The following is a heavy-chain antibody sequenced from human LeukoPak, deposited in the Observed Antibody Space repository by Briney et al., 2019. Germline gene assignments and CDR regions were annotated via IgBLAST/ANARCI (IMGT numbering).Heavy chain of an antibody. V-gene: IGHV1-69*04. CDR1: GGTFSSYA. Sequence: SVKVSCKASGGTFSSYAISWVRQAPGQGLEWMGRIIPILGIANYAQKFQGRVTITADKSTSTAYMELSSLRSEDTAVYYCARGREYYYDSTSDYWGQGTLVTASS. J-gene: IGHJ4*02. CDR2: IIPILGIA. D-gene: IGHD3-22*01. CDR3: ARGREYYYDSTSDY.